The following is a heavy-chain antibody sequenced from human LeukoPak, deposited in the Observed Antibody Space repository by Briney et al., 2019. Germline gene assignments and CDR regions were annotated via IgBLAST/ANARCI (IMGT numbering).Heavy chain of an antibody. D-gene: IGHD4-17*01. J-gene: IGHJ5*02. Sequence: GRSLRLSCAASGITFRSYGMHWVRQAPGKGLEWVAVISYDGSHKYYADSVKGRFSISRDNSKNTLYLQMNSQRADDTAVYYCAKGARGDTVTSIVGLNWFDPWGQGALVTVPS. V-gene: IGHV3-30*18. CDR2: ISYDGSHK. CDR1: GITFRSYG. CDR3: AKGARGDTVTSIVGLNWFDP.